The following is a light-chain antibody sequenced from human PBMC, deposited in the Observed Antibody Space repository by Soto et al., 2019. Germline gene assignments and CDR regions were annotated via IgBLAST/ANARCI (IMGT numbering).Light chain of an antibody. CDR2: DAS. J-gene: IGKJ4*01. CDR3: QQRDSWPPLT. Sequence: EIVFTPSPSPLYLSPGERATLSCWVSQTLSNSFIAWYQQKPGQAPRLLIYDASSRATGIPDRFSGSGSGTDFTLTINRLEPEDFAVYYCQQRDSWPPLTFGGGTKVDIK. CDR1: QTLSNSF. V-gene: IGKV3D-20*02.